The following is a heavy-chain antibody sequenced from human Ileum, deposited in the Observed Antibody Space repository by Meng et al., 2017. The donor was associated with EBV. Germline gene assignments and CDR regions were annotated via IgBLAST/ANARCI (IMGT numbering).Heavy chain of an antibody. D-gene: IGHD3-22*01. Sequence: GHLQEPGPGLLKPSDTLSLTCAVSRYSISSTNGWGWIRQPPGKGLEWIGYIYYSGSTSYNPSLKSRVTMSVDTSKNQFSLNLNSVTAVDTAVYYCARNVPGTSAYYDWGQGTLVTVSS. J-gene: IGHJ4*02. CDR1: RYSISSTNG. CDR2: IYYSGST. V-gene: IGHV4-28*01. CDR3: ARNVPGTSAYYD.